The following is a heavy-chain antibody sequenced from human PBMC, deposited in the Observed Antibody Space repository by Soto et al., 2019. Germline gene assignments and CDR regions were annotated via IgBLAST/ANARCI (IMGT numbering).Heavy chain of an antibody. CDR1: GYTFRNYA. V-gene: IGHV1-3*04. Sequence: QVQLVQSGAEVKKPGASVKVSCKASGYTFRNYAIHWVRQAPGQRLEWMGWINTGKGNTKYSQKFQGRVTITRDTSASTAYMELSSLRSEDTAVYYCARDEDYWGQGTLVTVSS. CDR2: INTGKGNT. J-gene: IGHJ4*02. CDR3: ARDEDY.